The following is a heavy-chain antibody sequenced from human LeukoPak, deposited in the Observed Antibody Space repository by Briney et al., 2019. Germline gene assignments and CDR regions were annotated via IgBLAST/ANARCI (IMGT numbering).Heavy chain of an antibody. V-gene: IGHV3-33*01. J-gene: IGHJ6*02. Sequence: GRSLRLSCAASGFTFSKYAMHWVRQAPGDGLEWVAVIWYDGSPKYYPDSVKGRFTISRDNAENTLYLQMNSLRAEDTAVYYCARGRYYGMDVWGQGTTVTVSS. CDR3: ARGRYYGMDV. CDR1: GFTFSKYA. CDR2: IWYDGSPK.